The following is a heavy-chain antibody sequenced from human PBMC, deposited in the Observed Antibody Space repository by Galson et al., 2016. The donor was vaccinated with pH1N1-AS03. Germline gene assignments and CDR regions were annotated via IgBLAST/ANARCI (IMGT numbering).Heavy chain of an antibody. D-gene: IGHD4-17*01. CDR1: GFSLSTSGVG. J-gene: IGHJ5*02. CDR2: IHWDDDK. CDR3: AHFLYGDYATWFDP. Sequence: PALVKPTQTLTLTCTFSGFSLSTSGVGVGWIRQPPGKALEWLALIHWDDDKHYSPSLKSRLTITEDTSKNQVVLTMTNMDPVDTATYYCAHFLYGDYATWFDPWGQGTLVTVSS. V-gene: IGHV2-5*02.